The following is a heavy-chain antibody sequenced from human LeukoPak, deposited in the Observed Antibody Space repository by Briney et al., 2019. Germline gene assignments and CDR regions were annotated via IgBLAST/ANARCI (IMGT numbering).Heavy chain of an antibody. J-gene: IGHJ4*02. D-gene: IGHD6-13*01. CDR3: TRLPIAAAGTRDD. Sequence: PGGSLRLSCAASGFTFSGSAMHWVRQAAGKGLEWVGRIRSKANSYATAYAASVKGRFTISRDDSKNTAYLQMNSLKTEDTAVYYCTRLPIAAAGTRDDWGQGTLVTVSS. CDR1: GFTFSGSA. CDR2: IRSKANSYAT. V-gene: IGHV3-73*01.